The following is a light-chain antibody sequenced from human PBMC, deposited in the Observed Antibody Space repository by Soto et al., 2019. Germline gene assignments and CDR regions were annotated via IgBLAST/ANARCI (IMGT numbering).Light chain of an antibody. CDR3: SSYTSSSTRV. CDR1: SSDVGGYNY. J-gene: IGLJ3*02. CDR2: EVS. V-gene: IGLV2-14*01. Sequence: QSALTQPASVSGSPGQSITISCTGTSSDVGGYNYVSWYQHHPGTAPKLVIYEVSNRTSGISNRFSGSKSGNTASLTISGLQAEDESNYYCSSYTSSSTRVFGGGTQLTVL.